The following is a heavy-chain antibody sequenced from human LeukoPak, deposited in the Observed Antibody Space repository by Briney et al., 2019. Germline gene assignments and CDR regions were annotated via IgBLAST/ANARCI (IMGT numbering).Heavy chain of an antibody. D-gene: IGHD3-16*01. CDR1: GGSISSGSYY. J-gene: IGHJ2*01. CDR2: IYTSGST. Sequence: QPSQTLSLTCPVSGGSISSGSYYWSWIRQPAGKGLEWIGRIYTSGSTNYNPSLKSRVTISVDTSKNQFSLKLSSVTAADTAVYYCARGGGSDWYFDLWGRGTLVTVSS. CDR3: ARGGGSDWYFDL. V-gene: IGHV4-61*02.